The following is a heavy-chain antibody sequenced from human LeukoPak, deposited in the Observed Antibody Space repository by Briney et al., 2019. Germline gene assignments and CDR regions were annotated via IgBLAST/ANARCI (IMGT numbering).Heavy chain of an antibody. V-gene: IGHV3-7*03. CDR1: GFNFNDFG. D-gene: IGHD5-18*01. CDR3: ARAGARWIQLANWFDP. Sequence: GGSLRLSCAASGFNFNDFGMNWVRQAPGKGLEWVATIKQDGSEKYYVDSMKGRFTISRDNAKNSLYLQMNSLRAEDTAVYYCARAGARWIQLANWFDPWGQGTLVTVSS. CDR2: IKQDGSEK. J-gene: IGHJ5*02.